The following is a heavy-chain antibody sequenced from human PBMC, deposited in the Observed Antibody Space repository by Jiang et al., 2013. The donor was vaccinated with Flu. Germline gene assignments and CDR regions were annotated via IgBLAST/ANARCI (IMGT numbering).Heavy chain of an antibody. CDR1: GYTFTSYA. J-gene: IGHJ4*02. CDR3: ARDLERDYGDYHTAFDY. CDR2: INAGNGNT. Sequence: GREVKKPGASVKVSCKASGYTFTSYAMHWVRQAPGQRLEWMGWINAGNGNTKYSQKFQGRVTITRDTSASTAYMELSSLRSEDTAVYYCARDLERDYGDYHTAFDYWGQGTLVTVSS. V-gene: IGHV1-3*01. D-gene: IGHD4-17*01.